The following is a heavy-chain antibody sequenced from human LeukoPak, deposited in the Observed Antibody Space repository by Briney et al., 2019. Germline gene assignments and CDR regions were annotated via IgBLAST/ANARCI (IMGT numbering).Heavy chain of an antibody. Sequence: PSETLSLTCTVSGGSISSYYWSWIRQPPGKGLEWIGYIHYSGSTNYNSSLKSRVTISVDTSKNQFSLKLSSVTAADTAVYYCARLWYYYDSSGQRLDAFDIWGQGTMVTVSS. CDR3: ARLWYYYDSSGQRLDAFDI. V-gene: IGHV4-59*08. D-gene: IGHD3-22*01. CDR1: GGSISSYY. J-gene: IGHJ3*02. CDR2: IHYSGST.